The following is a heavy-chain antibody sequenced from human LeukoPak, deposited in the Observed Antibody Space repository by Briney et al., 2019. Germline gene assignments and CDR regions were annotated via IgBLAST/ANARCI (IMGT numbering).Heavy chain of an antibody. CDR3: ARGSFDYDH. CDR2: IYYTGST. Sequence: SETLSLTCAVSGGSITNYYWSWIRQPPGGGLEWIGYIYYTGSTHYNPSLKSRVTISLDMSKNQFSLRLSSVTAADTAVYYCARGSFDYDHWGQGTLVTVSP. CDR1: GGSITNYY. J-gene: IGHJ5*02. V-gene: IGHV4-59*01. D-gene: IGHD3-9*01.